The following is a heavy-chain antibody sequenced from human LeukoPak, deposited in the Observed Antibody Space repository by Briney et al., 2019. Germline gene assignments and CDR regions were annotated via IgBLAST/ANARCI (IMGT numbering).Heavy chain of an antibody. Sequence: GGSLRLSCAASGFTFSSYSMNWVRQARGKGLEWVSSISSSSSYIYYADSVKGRFTISRDNAKNSLYLQMNSLRAEDTAVYYCASSSPGYYDYVWGSYTLDYWGQGTLVTVSS. CDR1: GFTFSSYS. J-gene: IGHJ4*02. CDR3: ASSSPGYYDYVWGSYTLDY. V-gene: IGHV3-21*01. CDR2: ISSSSSYI. D-gene: IGHD3-16*01.